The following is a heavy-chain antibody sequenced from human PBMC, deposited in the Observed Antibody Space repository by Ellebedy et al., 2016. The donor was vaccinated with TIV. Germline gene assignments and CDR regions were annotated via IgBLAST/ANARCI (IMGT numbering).Heavy chain of an antibody. CDR1: GGTFSSYA. J-gene: IGHJ3*02. CDR3: ARRNYYDSGSSNVDTFDI. Sequence: SVKVSXXASGGTFSSYAISWVRQAPGQGLEWMGGIIPIFGTANYAQKFQGRVTITADKSTSTAYMELSSLRSEDTAVYYCARRNYYDSGSSNVDTFDIWGQGTMVSVSS. CDR2: IIPIFGTA. D-gene: IGHD3-10*01. V-gene: IGHV1-69*06.